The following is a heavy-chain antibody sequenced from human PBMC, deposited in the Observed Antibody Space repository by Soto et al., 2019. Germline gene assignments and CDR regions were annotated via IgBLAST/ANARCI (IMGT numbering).Heavy chain of an antibody. Sequence: SVTLSNACTVSDGSISSTSYYWTWIRQPPEKGLEWIGSIYYSGSTYYNPSLKSRVTISVDTSKNQYSLQLSFVTAADTAVYYSARQAVASHYWGQGNLVPVSS. J-gene: IGHJ4*02. V-gene: IGHV4-39*01. CDR3: ARQAVASHY. CDR2: IYYSGST. CDR1: DGSISSTSYY. D-gene: IGHD6-13*01.